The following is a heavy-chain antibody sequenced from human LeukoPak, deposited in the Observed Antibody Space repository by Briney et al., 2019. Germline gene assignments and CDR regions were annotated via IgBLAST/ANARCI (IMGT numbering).Heavy chain of an antibody. V-gene: IGHV4-30-4*08. D-gene: IGHD3-22*01. CDR1: GGSISSGDYY. CDR3: ARANQGGYYDSSGYYPFDY. Sequence: SETLSLTCTVSGGSISSGDYYWSWIRQPPGKGLEWIGYIYYSGSTYYNPSLKSRVTISVDTSKNQFSLKLSSVTAAGTAVYYCARANQGGYYDSSGYYPFDYWGQGTLVTVSS. J-gene: IGHJ4*02. CDR2: IYYSGST.